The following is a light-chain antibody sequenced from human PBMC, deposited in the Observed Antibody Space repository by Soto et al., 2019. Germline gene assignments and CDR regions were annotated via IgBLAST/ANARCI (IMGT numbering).Light chain of an antibody. J-gene: IGLJ2*01. CDR1: SGYSNYK. Sequence: QSVLTQPPSASACLGASVTLTCTLSSGYSNYKVDWYQQRPGKGPRFVMRVGTGGIVGSKGDGIPDRFSVLGSGLNRYLTIKNIQEEDESDYHCGADHGSGSNFVVVFGGGTKLTVL. CDR3: GADHGSGSNFVVV. V-gene: IGLV9-49*01. CDR2: VGTGGIVG.